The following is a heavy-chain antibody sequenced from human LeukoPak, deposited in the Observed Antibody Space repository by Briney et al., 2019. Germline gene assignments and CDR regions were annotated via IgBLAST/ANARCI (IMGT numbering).Heavy chain of an antibody. CDR2: INHSGST. J-gene: IGHJ3*02. CDR3: ARGRPKKYYYDSSGYATRRQMRPTDAFDI. D-gene: IGHD3-22*01. V-gene: IGHV4-34*01. Sequence: LRLSCAASGFTFSSYAMHWVRQAPGKGLEWIGEINHSGSTNYNPSLKSRVTISVDTSKNQFSLKLSSVTAADTAVYYCARGRPKKYYYDSSGYATRRQMRPTDAFDIWGQGTMVTVSS. CDR1: GFTFSSYA.